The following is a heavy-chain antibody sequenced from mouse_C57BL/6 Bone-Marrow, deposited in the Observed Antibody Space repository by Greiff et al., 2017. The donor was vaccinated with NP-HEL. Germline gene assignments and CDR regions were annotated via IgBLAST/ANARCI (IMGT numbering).Heavy chain of an antibody. CDR2: IRNKANGYTT. J-gene: IGHJ1*03. V-gene: IGHV7-3*01. CDR3: ARYMNCGSSYYWYFDV. CDR1: GFTFTDYY. D-gene: IGHD1-1*01. Sequence: EVQRVESGGGLVQPGGSLSLSCAASGFTFTDYYMSWVRQPPGKALEWLGFIRNKANGYTTEYSVSVKGRFTISRDNTKIILYLQMTALMAENSATYDDARYMNCGSSYYWYFDVWGTGTTVTVSS.